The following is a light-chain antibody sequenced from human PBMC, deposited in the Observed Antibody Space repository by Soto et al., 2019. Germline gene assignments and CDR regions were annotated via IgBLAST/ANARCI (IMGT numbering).Light chain of an antibody. CDR2: EGS. CDR1: SSDVGSYNL. V-gene: IGLV2-23*01. J-gene: IGLJ2*01. Sequence: QSALTQPASVSGSPGQSITISCTGTSSDVGSYNLVSWYQQHPGKAPKLMIYEGSKRPSGVSNRFSGSKSGNTASLTISVLQAEDEADYYCCSYAGSSPVVFGGGTKLNVL. CDR3: CSYAGSSPVV.